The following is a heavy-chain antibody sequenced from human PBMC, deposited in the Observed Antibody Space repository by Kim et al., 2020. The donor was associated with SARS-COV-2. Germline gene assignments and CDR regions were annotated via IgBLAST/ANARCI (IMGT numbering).Heavy chain of an antibody. J-gene: IGHJ4*02. V-gene: IGHV3-30*02. D-gene: IGHD2-2*01. Sequence: DPVKGRFTISRDNSKNTLYLQMNSLGAEDTAVYYCAKPSSTRFNRGYFDYWGQGTLVTVSS. CDR3: AKPSSTRFNRGYFDY.